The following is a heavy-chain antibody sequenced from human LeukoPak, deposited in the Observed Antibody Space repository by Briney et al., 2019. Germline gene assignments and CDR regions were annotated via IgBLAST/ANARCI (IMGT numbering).Heavy chain of an antibody. CDR1: GGSISSYY. V-gene: IGHV4-59*12. CDR3: ARGLVTIGRRNYYYYMDV. CDR2: IYYSGRT. D-gene: IGHD1-26*01. Sequence: PSETLSLTCTVSGGSISSYYWSWIRQPPGKGLEWIGYIYYSGRTNYNPSLKRRVTISLDTSKNQFSLKLSSVTAADTAVYYCARGLVTIGRRNYYYYMDVWGKGTTVTVSS. J-gene: IGHJ6*03.